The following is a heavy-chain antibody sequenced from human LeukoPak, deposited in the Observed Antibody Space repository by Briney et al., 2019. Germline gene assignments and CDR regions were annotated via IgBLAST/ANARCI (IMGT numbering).Heavy chain of an antibody. J-gene: IGHJ4*02. CDR2: IWYDGSNK. Sequence: PGGSLRLSCAASGFTFSSYGMHWVRQAPGKGLEWVAVIWYDGSNKYYADSVKGRFTISRDNSKNTLYLQMNSLRAEDTAVYYCARLQQPYYFDYWGQGTLVTVSS. CDR1: GFTFSSYG. CDR3: ARLQQPYYFDY. D-gene: IGHD6-13*01. V-gene: IGHV3-33*01.